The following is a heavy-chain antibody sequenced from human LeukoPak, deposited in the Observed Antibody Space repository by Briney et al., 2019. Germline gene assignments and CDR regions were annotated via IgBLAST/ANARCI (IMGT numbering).Heavy chain of an antibody. V-gene: IGHV3-74*01. D-gene: IGHD3-22*01. Sequence: GGSLRLSCAASGFSFSTSWVHWVRQAPGKGLVWVSRIYSDGTGIYYADSVRGRFTISRDNAKNTLYLQMNSLRAEDTAVYYCARAFGSSGYYYSFDYRGQGSLVTVSS. CDR3: ARAFGSSGYYYSFDY. CDR1: GFSFSTSW. CDR2: IYSDGTGI. J-gene: IGHJ4*02.